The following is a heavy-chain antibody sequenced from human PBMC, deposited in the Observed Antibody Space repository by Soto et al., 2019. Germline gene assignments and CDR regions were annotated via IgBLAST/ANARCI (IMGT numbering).Heavy chain of an antibody. CDR3: ARGDNDY. CDR1: GYTFTNYY. J-gene: IGHJ4*02. Sequence: ASVKVSCKASGYTFTNYYVQWVRQAPGQGLEWLGVIHPDGGHTTYSQKFQDRVTMTRDTFTSTVYMELSSLRSEDTAVYYCARGDNDYWGQGTLVTVSS. CDR2: IHPDGGHT. V-gene: IGHV1-46*01.